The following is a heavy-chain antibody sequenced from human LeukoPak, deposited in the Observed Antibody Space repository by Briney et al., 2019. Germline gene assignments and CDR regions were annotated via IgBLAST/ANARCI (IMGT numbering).Heavy chain of an antibody. CDR2: IYHSGST. Sequence: SETLSLTCAVSGGSISSSNWWSWVRQPPGKGLEWIGEIYHSGSTNYNPSLKSRVTISVDKSKNQFSLKLSSVTAADTAVYYCARFVSVLGAGLGFDYWGQGTLVTVSS. CDR1: GGSISSSNW. D-gene: IGHD3-3*01. CDR3: ARFVSVLGAGLGFDY. V-gene: IGHV4-4*02. J-gene: IGHJ4*02.